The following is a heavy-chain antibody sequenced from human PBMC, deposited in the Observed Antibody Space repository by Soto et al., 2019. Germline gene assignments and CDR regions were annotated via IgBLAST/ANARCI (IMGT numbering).Heavy chain of an antibody. CDR3: ARVQGGHCSSTSCSITPRDPNNWFDP. CDR1: GFTFSSYS. D-gene: IGHD2-2*01. J-gene: IGHJ5*02. Sequence: LRLSCAASGFTFSSYSMNWVRQAPGKGLEWVSSISISSSYIYYADSVKGRFTISRDNAKNSLYLQMNSLRAEDTTVYYCARVQGGHCSSTSCSITPRDPNNWFDPWGQGTLVTVSS. CDR2: ISISSSYI. V-gene: IGHV3-21*01.